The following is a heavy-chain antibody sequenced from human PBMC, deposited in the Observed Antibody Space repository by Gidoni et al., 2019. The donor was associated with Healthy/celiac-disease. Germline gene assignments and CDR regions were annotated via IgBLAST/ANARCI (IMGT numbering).Heavy chain of an antibody. CDR2: ISYDGSNK. CDR3: AKDQGGPDIVVVVAATPDY. Sequence: LEWVAVISYDGSNKYYADSVKGRFTISRDNSKNTLYLQMNSLRAEDTAVYYCAKDQGGPDIVVVVAATPDYWGQGTLVTVSS. D-gene: IGHD2-15*01. V-gene: IGHV3-30*18. J-gene: IGHJ4*02.